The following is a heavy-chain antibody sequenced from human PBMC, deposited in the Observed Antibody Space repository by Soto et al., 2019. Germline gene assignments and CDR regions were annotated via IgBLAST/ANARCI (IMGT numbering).Heavy chain of an antibody. CDR1: GYTFTGYF. CDR3: ACLYYYGSGSYYKFDY. CDR2: INPNSGGT. J-gene: IGHJ4*02. V-gene: IGHV1-2*02. Sequence: GASLKVSCKASGYTFTGYFMHWVRQAPGQGLEWIGWINPNSGGTNYAQKFQGRVTMTRDTSISTAYMELSRLRSDDTAVYYCACLYYYGSGSYYKFDYWGQGTLVTVSS. D-gene: IGHD3-10*01.